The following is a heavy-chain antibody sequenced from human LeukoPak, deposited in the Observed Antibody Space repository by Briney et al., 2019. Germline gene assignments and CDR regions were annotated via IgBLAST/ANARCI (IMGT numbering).Heavy chain of an antibody. J-gene: IGHJ6*03. CDR2: INHSGST. CDR1: GGSFSGYY. Sequence: PSETLSLTCAVYGGSFSGYYWSWIRQPPGKGLEWIGEINHSGSTNYNPSLKSRVTISVDTSKNQFSLKLSSVTAADTAVYYCARGLNGDSYYYYYYMDVWGKGTTVTISS. V-gene: IGHV4-34*01. D-gene: IGHD4-17*01. CDR3: ARGLNGDSYYYYYYMDV.